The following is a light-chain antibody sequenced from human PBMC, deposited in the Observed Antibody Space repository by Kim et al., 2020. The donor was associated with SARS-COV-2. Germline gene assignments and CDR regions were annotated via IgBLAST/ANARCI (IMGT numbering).Light chain of an antibody. Sequence: EIVMTQSPGTLSVSPGERATLSCRASQSVSSNLAWSQHRPGQAPRLLIYGASTRATGIPARFSGSGSGTEFTLTITSLQSEDFAVYYCHQYNIWPQPSGQGTKLDIK. CDR2: GAS. J-gene: IGKJ1*01. V-gene: IGKV3-15*01. CDR1: QSVSSN. CDR3: HQYNIWPQP.